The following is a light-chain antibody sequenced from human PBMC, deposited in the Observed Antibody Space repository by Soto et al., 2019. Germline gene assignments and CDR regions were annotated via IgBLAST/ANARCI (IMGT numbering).Light chain of an antibody. Sequence: QSVLTQPPSASETPGQTVSISFSGSNSNISSNTVNCYQHLPGTAPKLLIYYNNQRPSGVPDRFSGSKSGTSASLAISGLQSDDESDYYCAAWDGTLKSYVFGTGTKVTVL. J-gene: IGLJ1*01. CDR1: NSNISSNT. CDR3: AAWDGTLKSYV. V-gene: IGLV1-44*01. CDR2: YNN.